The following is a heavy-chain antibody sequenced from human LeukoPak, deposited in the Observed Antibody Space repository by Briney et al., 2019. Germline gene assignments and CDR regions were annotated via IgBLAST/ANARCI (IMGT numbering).Heavy chain of an antibody. Sequence: SETLSLTCTVSGGSISSSSYYWGWIRQPPGKGLEWIGSIYYSGSTYYNPSLKSRVTISVDTSKNQFSLKLSPVTAADTAVYYCARGVGARGNYFDYWGQGTLVTVSS. V-gene: IGHV4-39*07. D-gene: IGHD1-26*01. CDR3: ARGVGARGNYFDY. CDR1: GGSISSSSYY. CDR2: IYYSGST. J-gene: IGHJ4*02.